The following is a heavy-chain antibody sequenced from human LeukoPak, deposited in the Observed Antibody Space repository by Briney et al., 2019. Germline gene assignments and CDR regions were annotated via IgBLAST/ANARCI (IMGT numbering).Heavy chain of an antibody. CDR3: GRRLGSYYVDN. V-gene: IGHV3-23*01. CDR1: GFTFSSYA. CDR2: VSGSADIT. Sequence: GGSLRLSCAASGFTFSSYAMSWVRQAPGKGLEWVSAVSGSADITYYADTVKGRFTISRDNSKSTLYLQMNSLRAEDTAVYYCGRRLGSYYVDNWGQGTLVTVSS. J-gene: IGHJ4*02. D-gene: IGHD3-10*01.